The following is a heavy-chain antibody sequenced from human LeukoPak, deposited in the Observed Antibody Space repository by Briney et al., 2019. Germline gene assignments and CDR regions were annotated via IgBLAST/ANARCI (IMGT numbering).Heavy chain of an antibody. J-gene: IGHJ4*02. Sequence: SVKVSCKASGGTFSSYAISWVREAPGQGLEWMGGFIPIFGTANYAQKFQGRVTITTDESTSTAYMELSSLRSEDTAVYYCARESTVTIGFDHWGQETLVPVSS. CDR2: FIPIFGTA. CDR3: ARESTVTIGFDH. D-gene: IGHD4-17*01. V-gene: IGHV1-69*05. CDR1: GGTFSSYA.